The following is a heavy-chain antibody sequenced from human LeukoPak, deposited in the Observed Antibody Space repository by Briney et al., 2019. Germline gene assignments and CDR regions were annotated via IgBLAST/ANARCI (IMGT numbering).Heavy chain of an antibody. CDR3: ARERRELRGGAFDI. Sequence: SETLSLTCTVSGGSISSYYWTWIRQAAGKGLEWIGRIYSNGNTNYNPSLKSRVTMSVDTSKNQLSLKLSSVTAADTGVYYCARERRELRGGAFDIWGQGTMVTVSS. CDR2: IYSNGNT. J-gene: IGHJ3*02. D-gene: IGHD1-7*01. CDR1: GGSISSYY. V-gene: IGHV4-4*07.